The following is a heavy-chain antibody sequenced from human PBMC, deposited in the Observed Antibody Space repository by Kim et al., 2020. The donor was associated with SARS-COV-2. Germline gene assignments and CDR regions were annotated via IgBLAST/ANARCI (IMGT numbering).Heavy chain of an antibody. D-gene: IGHD2-15*01. CDR3: ARRQLLLYGMDV. J-gene: IGHJ6*02. Sequence: YSPSFQGQVTISADKSISTAYLQWSSLKASDTAMYYCARRQLLLYGMDVWGQGTTVTVSS. V-gene: IGHV5-51*01.